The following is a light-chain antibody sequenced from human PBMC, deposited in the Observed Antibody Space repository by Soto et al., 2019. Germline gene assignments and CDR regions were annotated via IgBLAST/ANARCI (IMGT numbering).Light chain of an antibody. V-gene: IGLV2-11*01. CDR2: DVS. CDR1: SSDVGGYNY. Sequence: QSALTQPRSVSGSPGQSVTISCTGTSSDVGGYNYVSWYQQHPGKAPKLMIYDVSQRPSGVPDRFSGSKSGNTASLTISGLQSEDEADYYCCSYAGSSTSHVVFGGGTKVTVL. CDR3: CSYAGSSTSHVV. J-gene: IGLJ2*01.